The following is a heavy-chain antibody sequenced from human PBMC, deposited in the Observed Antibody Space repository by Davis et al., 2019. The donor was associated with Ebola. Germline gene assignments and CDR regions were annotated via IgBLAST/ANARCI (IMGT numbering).Heavy chain of an antibody. CDR1: GLSFNNAW. V-gene: IGHV3-15*01. D-gene: IGHD3-22*01. J-gene: IGHJ4*02. CDR3: TSGSGTHHYDASGYFSVLFFDY. CDR2: FKSKSDGGTA. Sequence: GGSLRLSCTASGLSFNNAWMSWVRQAPGKGLEWVARFKSKSDGGTADYAAPVKGRFTISRDDSSKTVYLQMDTLTIEDTAVYYCTSGSGTHHYDASGYFSVLFFDYWGQGTLVTVSS.